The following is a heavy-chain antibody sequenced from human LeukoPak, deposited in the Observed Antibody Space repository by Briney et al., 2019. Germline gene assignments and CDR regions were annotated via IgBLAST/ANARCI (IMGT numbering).Heavy chain of an antibody. CDR1: GYTFTGYY. CDR2: ISAYNGNT. D-gene: IGHD6-19*01. CDR3: ASGPLGIAVAGTNYYYGMDV. Sequence: ASVKVPCKASGYTFTGYYMHWVRQAPGQGLEWMGWISAYNGNTNYAQKLQGRVTMTTDTSTSTAYMELRSLRSDDTAVYYCASGPLGIAVAGTNYYYGMDVWGQGTTVTVSS. J-gene: IGHJ6*02. V-gene: IGHV1-18*04.